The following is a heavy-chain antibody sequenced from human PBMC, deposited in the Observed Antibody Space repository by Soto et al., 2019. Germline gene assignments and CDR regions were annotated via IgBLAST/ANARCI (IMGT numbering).Heavy chain of an antibody. CDR3: ARASSIAALGAFDS. V-gene: IGHV1-18*01. CDR1: GYTFSSYG. Sequence: GGPVEVSCKGSGYTFSSYGISWVGQGPGQGLEWMGWISAYNGNTNYAQKLQGRVTMTTDTSTSTAYMGLRSLRSDDTAVYYCARASSIAALGAFDSSGQGTMVTVAS. J-gene: IGHJ3*02. D-gene: IGHD6-6*01. CDR2: ISAYNGNT.